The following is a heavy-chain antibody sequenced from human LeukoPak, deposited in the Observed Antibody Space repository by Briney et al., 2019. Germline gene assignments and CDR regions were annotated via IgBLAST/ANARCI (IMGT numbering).Heavy chain of an antibody. J-gene: IGHJ4*02. CDR3: ARTIEMATISYFDY. D-gene: IGHD5-24*01. Sequence: GGSLRLSCVVSGFTLSGHSVNWARQAPGKGLEWVSSISSSSSYIYYTDSVKGRFTISRDNAKNSLYLQMNSLRAGDTAVYYCARTIEMATISYFDYWGQGTLVTVSS. V-gene: IGHV3-21*01. CDR1: GFTLSGHS. CDR2: ISSSSSYI.